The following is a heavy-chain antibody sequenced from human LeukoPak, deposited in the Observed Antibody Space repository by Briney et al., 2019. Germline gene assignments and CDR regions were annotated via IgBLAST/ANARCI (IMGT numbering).Heavy chain of an antibody. CDR3: ARFGLDSRHHPAMVRGESRRGKTYFDY. J-gene: IGHJ4*02. CDR1: GYSLSTGYY. D-gene: IGHD3-10*01. CDR2: IYYSGST. V-gene: IGHV4-61*01. Sequence: PSETLSLTCTVSGYSLSTGYYWDWIRQPPAKGLEWIGYIYYSGSTNYNPSLKSRVTISVDTSKNQFSLKLSSVTAADTAVYYCARFGLDSRHHPAMVRGESRRGKTYFDYWGQGTLVTVSS.